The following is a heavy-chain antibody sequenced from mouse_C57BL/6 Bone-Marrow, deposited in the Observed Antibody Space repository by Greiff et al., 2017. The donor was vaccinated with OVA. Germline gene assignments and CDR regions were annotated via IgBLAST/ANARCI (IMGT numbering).Heavy chain of an antibody. V-gene: IGHV5-4*03. CDR2: ISDGGSYT. D-gene: IGHD1-1*01. Sequence: EVKLVESGGGLVKPGGSLKLSCAASGFTFSSYAMSWVRQTPEKRLAWVATISDGGSYTYYPDNVQGRFTFSRDNAKNHLYLQMSHLKSEVTAKYYCAGDSLVGWYFDFWGTGTTVTVSS. CDR3: AGDSLVGWYFDF. CDR1: GFTFSSYA. J-gene: IGHJ1*03.